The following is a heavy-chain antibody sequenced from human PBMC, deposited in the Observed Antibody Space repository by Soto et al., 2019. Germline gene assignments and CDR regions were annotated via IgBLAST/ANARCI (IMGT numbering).Heavy chain of an antibody. J-gene: IGHJ6*02. V-gene: IGHV2-5*02. CDR3: AHKGGRGAGMDV. D-gene: IGHD2-15*01. CDR2: IYWDEDK. Sequence: QITLKESGPTLVKPTQTLTLTRSFSGFSLSTSGVGVAWIRQPPGKALEWLALIYWDEDKRYSPSLKTRLTITKDTSTNEVVLTMTNMDPVDTGTYYCAHKGGRGAGMDVWGQGTTVTVSS. CDR1: GFSLSTSGVG.